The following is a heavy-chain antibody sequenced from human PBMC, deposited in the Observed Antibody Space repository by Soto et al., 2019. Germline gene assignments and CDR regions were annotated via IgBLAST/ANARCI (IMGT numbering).Heavy chain of an antibody. V-gene: IGHV1-18*04. J-gene: IGHJ4*02. D-gene: IGHD2-15*01. Sequence: GASVKVSCQASCSTFTSFGISWVRQATGQGLEWMGWISAYNGNTNYAQKLQGRVTMTTYTSTSTAYMELRSLRSDDTAVYYCARVYPDIVVVVAAENDFDYWGQGTLVTVSS. CDR3: ARVYPDIVVVVAAENDFDY. CDR1: CSTFTSFG. CDR2: ISAYNGNT.